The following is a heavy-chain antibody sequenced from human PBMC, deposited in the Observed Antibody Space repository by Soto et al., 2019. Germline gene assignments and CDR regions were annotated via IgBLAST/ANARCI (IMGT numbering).Heavy chain of an antibody. V-gene: IGHV3-23*01. CDR2: ISGSGGST. D-gene: IGHD6-6*01. Sequence: EVQLLESGGGLVQPGGSLRLSCAASGFTFSSYAMSWVRQAPGKGLEWVSAISGSGGSTYYADSVKGRFTISRDNSKNTLYLQMNSLRAEDTAVYYCAKDLRPYSSSFPFDYWCQGTLVTVSS. CDR3: AKDLRPYSSSFPFDY. CDR1: GFTFSSYA. J-gene: IGHJ4*02.